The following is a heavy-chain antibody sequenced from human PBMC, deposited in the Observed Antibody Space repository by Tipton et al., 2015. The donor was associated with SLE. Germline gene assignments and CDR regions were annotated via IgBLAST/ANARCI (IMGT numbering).Heavy chain of an antibody. D-gene: IGHD3-10*01. CDR2: IFYTGST. Sequence: TLSLTCTVSDGSIRSTNYYWGWIRQPPGKGLEWIGSIFYTGSTYYNPSLKSRVSFSIDTSKHQFSLKLNSVTAADTAVYYCARAFRETRTYYYYYMDVWGKGTTVTVSS. J-gene: IGHJ6*03. CDR3: ARAFRETRTYYYYYMDV. CDR1: DGSIRSTNYY. V-gene: IGHV4-39*07.